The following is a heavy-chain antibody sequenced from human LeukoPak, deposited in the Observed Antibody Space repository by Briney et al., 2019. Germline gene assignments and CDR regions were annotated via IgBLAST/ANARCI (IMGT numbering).Heavy chain of an antibody. Sequence: GGSLRLSCAASGFTFSSYAMNWVRQAPGKGLEWVSYISSGGSTIYYADSVKGRFTISRDNAKNSLYLQMNSLRAEDTAVYYCAELGITMIGGVWGKGTTVTISS. D-gene: IGHD3-10*02. CDR3: AELGITMIGGV. V-gene: IGHV3-48*03. CDR1: GFTFSSYA. J-gene: IGHJ6*04. CDR2: ISSGGSTI.